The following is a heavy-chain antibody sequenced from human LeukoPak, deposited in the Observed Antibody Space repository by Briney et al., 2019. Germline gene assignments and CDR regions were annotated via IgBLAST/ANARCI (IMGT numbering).Heavy chain of an antibody. V-gene: IGHV1-69*13. CDR1: GGTFSSYA. D-gene: IGHD6-19*01. CDR3: ARKYDHSSGWYY. Sequence: WASVKVSCKASGGTFSSYAISWVRQAPGQGLEWMGGIIPIFGTANYAQKFQGRVTITADESTSTAYMELSSPRSEDTAVYYCARKYDHSSGWYYWGQGTLVTVSS. J-gene: IGHJ4*02. CDR2: IIPIFGTA.